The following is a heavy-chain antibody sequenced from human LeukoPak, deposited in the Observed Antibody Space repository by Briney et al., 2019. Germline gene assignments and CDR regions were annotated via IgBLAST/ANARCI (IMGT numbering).Heavy chain of an antibody. D-gene: IGHD3-10*01. CDR3: AKELLLWFGESSDAFDI. Sequence: GGSLRLSCAASGFTLSSYAMSWVGQAPGKGLEWGSAISGSGGSTYYADSVKGRFTISRDNSKNTLYLQMNSLRAEDTAVYYSAKELLLWFGESSDAFDIWGEGTMVTVSS. J-gene: IGHJ3*02. CDR1: GFTLSSYA. CDR2: ISGSGGST. V-gene: IGHV3-23*01.